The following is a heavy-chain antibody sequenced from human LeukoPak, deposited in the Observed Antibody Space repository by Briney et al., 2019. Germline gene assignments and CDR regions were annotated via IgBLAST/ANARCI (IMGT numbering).Heavy chain of an antibody. J-gene: IGHJ6*03. V-gene: IGHV1-69*13. Sequence: SVKVSCKASGGTFSSYAISWVRQAPGQGLEWMGGIIPIFGTANYAQKFQGRVTITADESTSTAYMELSSLRSEDTAVYYCARDGGVVAAAGTYYYYMDVWGKGTTVTVSS. CDR1: GGTFSSYA. CDR2: IIPIFGTA. CDR3: ARDGGVVAAAGTYYYYMDV. D-gene: IGHD6-13*01.